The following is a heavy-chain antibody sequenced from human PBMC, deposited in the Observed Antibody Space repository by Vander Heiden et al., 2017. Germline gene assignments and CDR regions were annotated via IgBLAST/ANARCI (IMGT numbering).Heavy chain of an antibody. CDR3: TTRGNYDSSGYYQAYFDY. D-gene: IGHD3-22*01. CDR2: IKSKTDGGTT. V-gene: IGHV3-15*01. Sequence: EVQLVESGGGLVKPGGSLRLSCAAPGFTFSKAWMSGVRQAPGKGLEWVGRIKSKTDGGTTDYAAPVKGRFTISRDDSKNTLYLQMNSLKTEDTAVYYCTTRGNYDSSGYYQAYFDYWGQGTLVTVSS. CDR1: GFTFSKAW. J-gene: IGHJ4*02.